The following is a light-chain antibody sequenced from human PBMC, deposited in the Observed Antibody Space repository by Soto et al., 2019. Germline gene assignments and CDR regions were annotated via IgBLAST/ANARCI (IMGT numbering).Light chain of an antibody. V-gene: IGLV3-21*02. J-gene: IGLJ2*01. Sequence: SYELTQPPSVSVAPGQTARITCGGNNIGSKSVHWYQQKPGQAPVLVVYDDGDRPSGIPERFSGSNSGNTATLTISRVEAGDEADYYCQVWDSSSDVVFGGGTKLTVL. CDR2: DDG. CDR1: NIGSKS. CDR3: QVWDSSSDVV.